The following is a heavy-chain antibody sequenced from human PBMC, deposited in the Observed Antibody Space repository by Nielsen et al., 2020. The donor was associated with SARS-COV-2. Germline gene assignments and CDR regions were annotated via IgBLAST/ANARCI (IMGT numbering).Heavy chain of an antibody. J-gene: IGHJ3*01. D-gene: IGHD6-13*01. CDR2: IKQDGSEK. CDR3: ARDRSSIAAAGEAFDF. CDR1: GFTFSSYW. Sequence: GESLKISCAASGFTFSSYWMSWVRQAPGKGLEWVANIKQDGSEKYYVDSVKGRFTISRDNAKNSLYLQMNSLRAEDTAVYYCARDRSSIAAAGEAFDFWGQGTMVTVSS. V-gene: IGHV3-7*03.